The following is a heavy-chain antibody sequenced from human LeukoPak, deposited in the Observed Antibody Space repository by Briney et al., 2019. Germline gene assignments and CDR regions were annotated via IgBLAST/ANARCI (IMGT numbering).Heavy chain of an antibody. CDR1: GFTFSSYA. V-gene: IGHV3-15*01. D-gene: IGHD2-15*01. CDR2: IKSKTDGGTT. CDR3: TTSYRLGSCNGESCYRDY. Sequence: GGSLRLSCAASGFTFSSYAMSWVRQAPGKGLEWVGRIKSKTDGGTTEYAAPVNGRFTISRDDSKNTLYVQMNSLKTEDTALYCCTTSYRLGSCNGESCYRDYWGQGALVTVSS. J-gene: IGHJ4*02.